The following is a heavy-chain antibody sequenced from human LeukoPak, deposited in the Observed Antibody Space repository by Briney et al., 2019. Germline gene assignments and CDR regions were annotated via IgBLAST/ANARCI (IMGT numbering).Heavy chain of an antibody. CDR1: GFTFSSYS. Sequence: GGSLRLSCAASGFTFSSYSMNWVRQAPGKGLEWVSYISQSSDHIYHADSVKGRFTISRDNAKNSLYLQMDSLRVEDTAVYYCARDLLNDEGSSYFFDQWGQGTLVTVAS. CDR3: ARDLLNDEGSSYFFDQ. CDR2: ISQSSDHI. V-gene: IGHV3-21*05. J-gene: IGHJ4*02. D-gene: IGHD2-2*01.